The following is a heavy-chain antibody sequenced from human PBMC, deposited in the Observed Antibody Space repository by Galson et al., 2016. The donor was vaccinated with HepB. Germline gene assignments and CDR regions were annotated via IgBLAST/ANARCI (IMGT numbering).Heavy chain of an antibody. J-gene: IGHJ4*02. CDR3: VKDSGAVVEAATNSFDY. CDR2: ITWNSETM. V-gene: IGHV3-9*01. CDR1: GFSFHDYA. D-gene: IGHD2-15*01. Sequence: LRLSCAVSGFSFHDYAMHWVRQAPGKGLEWVSGITWNSETMYYADSVKGRFTISRDNAKNSLFLQMNSLRVEDTALYYCVKDSGAVVEAATNSFDYWGQGTRATVSS.